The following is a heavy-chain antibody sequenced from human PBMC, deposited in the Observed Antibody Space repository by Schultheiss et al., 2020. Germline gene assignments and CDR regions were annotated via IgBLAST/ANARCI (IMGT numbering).Heavy chain of an antibody. CDR3: AKESSDDYGWGSYRYPDY. D-gene: IGHD3-16*02. J-gene: IGHJ4*02. Sequence: GGSLRLSCAASGFTFSSYGMHWVRQAPGKGLEWVAVISYDGTTKDYADSVRGRLTISRDNSKNTLYLQMNSLRAEDTAVYYCAKESSDDYGWGSYRYPDYWGEESMGTVSS. CDR1: GFTFSSYG. V-gene: IGHV3-30*18. CDR2: ISYDGTTK.